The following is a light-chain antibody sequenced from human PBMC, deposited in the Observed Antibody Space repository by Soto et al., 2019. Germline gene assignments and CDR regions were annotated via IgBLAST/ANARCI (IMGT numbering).Light chain of an antibody. CDR1: SSDVGGYNY. V-gene: IGLV2-14*01. J-gene: IGLJ1*01. CDR2: EVS. Sequence: QSVLTQPASVSGSPGQSITISCTGTSSDVGGYNYVSWYQQHPGKAPKLMICEVSNRPSGVSHRFSGSKSGNTASLTISGLQAEDEADYYCCSHTSSSPYVFGTGTKLTVL. CDR3: CSHTSSSPYV.